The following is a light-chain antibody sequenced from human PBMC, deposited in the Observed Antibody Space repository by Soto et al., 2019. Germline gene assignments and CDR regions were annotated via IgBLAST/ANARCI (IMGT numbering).Light chain of an antibody. CDR2: GAS. CDR3: QQYGSFPYT. CDR1: QSVSSSY. Sequence: EIVLTQSPGTLSLSPGERATLSCRASQSVSSSYLAWYQQKPGQAPRLLIYGASSRATGIPDRFSGSGSGTDFTLTISSLEPEDFAVYYCQQYGSFPYTFGQGTTLEIK. V-gene: IGKV3-20*01. J-gene: IGKJ2*01.